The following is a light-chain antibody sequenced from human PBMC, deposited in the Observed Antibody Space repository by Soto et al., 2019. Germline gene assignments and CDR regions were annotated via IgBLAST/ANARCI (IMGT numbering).Light chain of an antibody. J-gene: IGLJ2*01. CDR2: SNN. Sequence: QSVLTQPHSASGTPGQRVTISCSGSSSNVGNNAVNWYQQLPGTAPKLLIYSNNQRPSGVPDRFSGSKSGTSASLAISGLQSEDEADYYCAAWDDSLNGVVFGGGTKVTV. CDR1: SSNVGNNA. CDR3: AAWDDSLNGVV. V-gene: IGLV1-44*01.